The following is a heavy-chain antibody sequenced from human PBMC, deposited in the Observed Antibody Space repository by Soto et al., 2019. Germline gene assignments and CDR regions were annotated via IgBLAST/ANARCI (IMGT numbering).Heavy chain of an antibody. J-gene: IGHJ5*02. D-gene: IGHD2-2*01. CDR1: GYTFTSYG. V-gene: IGHV1-3*01. CDR2: INAGNGNT. Sequence: ASVKASCKASGYTFTSYGISWVRQAPGQRLEWMGWINAGNGNTKYSQKFQGRVTITRDTSASTAYMELSSLRSEDTAVYYCAILGYCSSTSCLNWFDPWGQGTLVTVSS. CDR3: AILGYCSSTSCLNWFDP.